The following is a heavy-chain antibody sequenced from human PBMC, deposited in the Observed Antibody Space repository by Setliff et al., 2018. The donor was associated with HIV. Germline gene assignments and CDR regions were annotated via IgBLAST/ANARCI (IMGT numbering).Heavy chain of an antibody. J-gene: IGHJ4*02. CDR1: GFTTSSFS. V-gene: IGHV3-74*01. Sequence: PGGSLRLSCAASGFTTSSFSMYWVRQAPGKGLVWVSRVNSGTSTLYAASVKGRFTISRDNSKNTLYLQMNSLRAEDTAVYYCARGGLITPFGLLSYYDSSGYFDYWGQGTLVTVSS. CDR2: VNSGTST. D-gene: IGHD3-22*01. CDR3: ARGGLITPFGLLSYYDSSGYFDY.